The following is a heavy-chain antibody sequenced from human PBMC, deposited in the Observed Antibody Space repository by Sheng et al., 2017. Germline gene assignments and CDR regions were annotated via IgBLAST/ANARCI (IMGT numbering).Heavy chain of an antibody. CDR1: GFSLSGTGVA. Sequence: TLRESGPTLVKPTQTLTLTCTFSGFSLSGTGVAVAWIRQTPGKALEWLGSFIGVMRSATVLLCRSRLTITKXTSKNQVILTMTNVDPADTATYFCAHTWGRPDIAVTGLDYWGQGTRVTGLL. J-gene: IGHJ4*02. V-gene: IGHV2-5*01. D-gene: IGHD6-19*01. CDR2: FIGVMR. CDR3: AHTWGRPDIAVTGLDY.